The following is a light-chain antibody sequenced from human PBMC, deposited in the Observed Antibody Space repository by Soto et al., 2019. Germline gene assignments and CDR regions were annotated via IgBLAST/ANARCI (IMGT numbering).Light chain of an antibody. Sequence: TLPNSGAAARGQKVTSSYAGRSSNIGNNYVSWYQQLPRTAPKLLIYDNNKRPSGIPDRFSGSKSGTSASLAITGLKAEDEADYYCQSYDRSLSGLYVFGTGTKV. V-gene: IGLV1-51*01. CDR2: DNN. J-gene: IGLJ1*01. CDR1: SSNIGNNY. CDR3: QSYDRSLSGLYV.